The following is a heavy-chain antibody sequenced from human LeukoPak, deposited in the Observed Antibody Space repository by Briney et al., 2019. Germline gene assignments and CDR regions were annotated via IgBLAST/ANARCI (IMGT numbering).Heavy chain of an antibody. CDR3: ATWFRGHYENTGYYPGN. Sequence: PSGTLSLTCTVSGDYIRTNNWWIWVRQSPGKGLKWISEISQSGTTNYNPSLKSRVTISVDKSKNLFSLILNSVTAADTAFYYCATWFRGHYENTGYYPGNWGQGTLVTVSS. CDR2: ISQSGTT. CDR1: GDYIRTNNW. J-gene: IGHJ4*02. V-gene: IGHV4-4*02. D-gene: IGHD3-22*01.